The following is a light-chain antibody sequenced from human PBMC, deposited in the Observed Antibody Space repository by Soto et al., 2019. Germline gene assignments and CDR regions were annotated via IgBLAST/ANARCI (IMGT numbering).Light chain of an antibody. CDR2: DVT. CDR3: CSYAGRYDVL. J-gene: IGLJ2*01. V-gene: IGLV2-11*01. CDR1: SSDIGLYNY. Sequence: QSALTQPRSVSGSPGQSVSISCTGTSSDIGLYNYVSWYQHHPGKAPKLILYDVTKRPSGIPDRFSGSKSGNTASLTISGLQAEDEADYFCCSYAGRYDVLFGGGTNLTVL.